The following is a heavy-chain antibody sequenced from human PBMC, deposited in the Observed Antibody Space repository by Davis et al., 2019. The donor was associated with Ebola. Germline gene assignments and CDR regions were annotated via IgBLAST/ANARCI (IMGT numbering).Heavy chain of an antibody. Sequence: AASVKVSCKASGYTFTNYYMHWVRQAPGQGLEWMGMINPNDGRTIYAQKFQGRVTVTRDTSTTTVYMELRSLRSDDTAMYYCARDSFCTYGVCNDRDYDYWGQGTLVTVSS. J-gene: IGHJ4*02. CDR2: INPNDGRT. D-gene: IGHD2-8*01. CDR1: GYTFTNYY. V-gene: IGHV1-46*01. CDR3: ARDSFCTYGVCNDRDYDY.